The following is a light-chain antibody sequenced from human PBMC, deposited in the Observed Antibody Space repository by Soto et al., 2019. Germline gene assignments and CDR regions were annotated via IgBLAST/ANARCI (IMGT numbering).Light chain of an antibody. Sequence: EIVLTQSPGTLSLSPGERATLSCRASQSVSSNYLTWYQQKPGQAPRLLIFGASSRATGIPDRFSGSGSGTDFTLTISRLEPEDFAVYYCQQYGSSPFTFGPVTKVDIK. J-gene: IGKJ3*01. V-gene: IGKV3-20*01. CDR2: GAS. CDR1: QSVSSNY. CDR3: QQYGSSPFT.